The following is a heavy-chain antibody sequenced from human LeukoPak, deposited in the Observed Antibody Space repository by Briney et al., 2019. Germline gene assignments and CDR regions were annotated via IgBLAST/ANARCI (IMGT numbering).Heavy chain of an antibody. V-gene: IGHV4-4*07. CDR3: ASSYGRHSSSSGDYYYMDV. J-gene: IGHJ6*03. Sequence: ASETLSLTCTVSGGSISSYYWSWIRQPAGKGLEWIGRIYTSGSTNYNPSLKSRVTMSVDTSKNQFSLKLSSVTAADTAVYYCASSYGRHSSSSGDYYYMDVWGKGTTVTVSS. CDR2: IYTSGST. D-gene: IGHD6-6*01. CDR1: GGSISSYY.